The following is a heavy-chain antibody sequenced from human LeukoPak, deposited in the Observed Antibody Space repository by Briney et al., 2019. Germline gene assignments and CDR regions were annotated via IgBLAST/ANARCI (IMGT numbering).Heavy chain of an antibody. V-gene: IGHV3-30-3*01. CDR3: ARDPMADFDY. D-gene: IGHD2-8*01. J-gene: IGHJ4*02. CDR1: GFTFRSYA. CDR2: ISYDGSNT. Sequence: GGSLRLSCAASGFTFRSYAMHWVRQAPGKGLEWVAVISYDGSNTYYADSVKGRFTTSRDNSKNTLYLQMNSLRAEDTAVYYCARDPMADFDYWGQGTLVTVSS.